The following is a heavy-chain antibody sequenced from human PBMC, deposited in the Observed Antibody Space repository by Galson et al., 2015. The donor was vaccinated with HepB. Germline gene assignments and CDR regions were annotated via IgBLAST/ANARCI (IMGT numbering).Heavy chain of an antibody. D-gene: IGHD3-16*01. J-gene: IGHJ4*02. V-gene: IGHV3-30*03. CDR1: GFTLSSYG. CDR3: ARDSQGDPFDY. Sequence: SLRLSCAASGFTLSSYGMNWVRQAPGKGLEWVAVISYDGNSKSYAHSVEGRFTISRDNSKNKLYLQMNSLRAEDTALYYCARDSQGDPFDYWGQGTLVIVSS. CDR2: ISYDGNSK.